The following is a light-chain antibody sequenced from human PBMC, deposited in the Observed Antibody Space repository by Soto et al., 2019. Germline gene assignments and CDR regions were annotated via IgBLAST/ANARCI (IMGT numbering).Light chain of an antibody. V-gene: IGKV1-39*01. Sequence: DIQMTQSPSSLSASVGDRVTITCRASQSISNYLNWYQQKPGKAPKLLIYATSSLQSGVPSRFRGSGSGTDLTLIISSLQPEDCATYYCQQSHFTLCTFGKGTRVEIK. CDR2: ATS. CDR3: QQSHFTLCT. CDR1: QSISNY. J-gene: IGKJ1*01.